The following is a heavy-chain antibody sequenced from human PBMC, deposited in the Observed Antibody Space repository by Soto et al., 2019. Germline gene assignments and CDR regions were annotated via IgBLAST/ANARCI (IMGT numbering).Heavy chain of an antibody. V-gene: IGHV4-4*02. Sequence: SETLSLTCAVSGGSISSSNWWSWVRQPPGKGLEWIGEIYHSGSTNYNPSLKSRVTISVDKSKNQFSLKLSSVTAADTAVYYCALTGTTSSWFDPWGQGTLVTVSS. CDR1: GGSISSSNW. D-gene: IGHD1-7*01. CDR3: ALTGTTSSWFDP. CDR2: IYHSGST. J-gene: IGHJ5*02.